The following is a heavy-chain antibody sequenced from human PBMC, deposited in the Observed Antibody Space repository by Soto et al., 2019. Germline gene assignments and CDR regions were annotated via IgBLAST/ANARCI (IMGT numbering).Heavy chain of an antibody. CDR1: GYSLTNYG. CDR2: ISAYNGNI. Sequence: ASVKVSCKASGYSLTNYGITWVRQAPGQGLEWMGWISAYNGNINYAQKFQGRVTMTTDTSTSTAYLELRSLTSDDTAMYYCARVEDYFDSSGYAHWGQGALVTVSS. D-gene: IGHD3-22*01. V-gene: IGHV1-18*04. J-gene: IGHJ4*02. CDR3: ARVEDYFDSSGYAH.